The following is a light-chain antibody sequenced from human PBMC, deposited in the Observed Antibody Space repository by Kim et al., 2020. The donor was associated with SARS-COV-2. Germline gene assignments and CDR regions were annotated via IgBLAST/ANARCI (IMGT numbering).Light chain of an antibody. Sequence: SYELTQPPSVSVAPGRTATITCGGTNIATENVHWYQQKPGQAPVLVISYNDHRPSGIPERFSGSNSGTTATLTVIRVEGGDEADYYCQVWDTINSHAVFGGGTQLTVL. CDR2: YND. J-gene: IGLJ2*01. CDR1: NIATEN. V-gene: IGLV3-21*04. CDR3: QVWDTINSHAV.